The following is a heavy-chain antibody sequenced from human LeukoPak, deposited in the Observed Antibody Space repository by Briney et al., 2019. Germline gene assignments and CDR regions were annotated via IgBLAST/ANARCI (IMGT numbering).Heavy chain of an antibody. CDR2: ISYDGSNK. CDR3: AGLPVGSYYGLAIDY. CDR1: GFTFSSYA. J-gene: IGHJ4*02. D-gene: IGHD1-26*01. Sequence: GGSLRPSCAASGFTFSSYAMHWVRQAPGKGLEWVAVISYDGSNKYYADSVKGRFTISRDNSKNTLYLQMNSLRAEDTAVYYCAGLPVGSYYGLAIDYWGQGTLVTVSS. V-gene: IGHV3-30-3*01.